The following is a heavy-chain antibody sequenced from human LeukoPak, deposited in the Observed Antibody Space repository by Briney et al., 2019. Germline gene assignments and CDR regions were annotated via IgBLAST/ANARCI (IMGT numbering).Heavy chain of an antibody. CDR3: ARGKGYSYGYFWFDP. V-gene: IGHV4-34*01. D-gene: IGHD5-18*01. CDR2: INHSGST. Sequence: SETLSLTCAVYGGSFSGYYWSWIRRPPGRGLEWIGEINHSGSTNYNPSLKSRVTISVDTSKNQFSLKLSSVTAADTAVYYCARGKGYSYGYFWFDPWGQGTLVTVSS. J-gene: IGHJ5*02. CDR1: GGSFSGYY.